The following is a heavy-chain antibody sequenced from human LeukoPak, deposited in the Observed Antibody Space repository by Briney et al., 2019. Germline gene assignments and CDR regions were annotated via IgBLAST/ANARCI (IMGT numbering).Heavy chain of an antibody. V-gene: IGHV1-46*01. Sequence: ASVTVSCKASGYTFTSYYMHWVRQAPGQGLEWMGIINPSGGSTSYAQKFQGRVTMTRDTSTSTVYMELSSLRSEDTAVYYCARAHWSYDFWSGYYSWFDPWGQGTLVTVSS. CDR1: GYTFTSYY. D-gene: IGHD3-3*01. CDR2: INPSGGST. CDR3: ARAHWSYDFWSGYYSWFDP. J-gene: IGHJ5*02.